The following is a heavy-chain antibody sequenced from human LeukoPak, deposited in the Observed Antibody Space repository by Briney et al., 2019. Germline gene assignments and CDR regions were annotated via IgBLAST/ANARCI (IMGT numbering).Heavy chain of an antibody. CDR3: ARDSGGASSWFDP. V-gene: IGHV4-4*07. CDR1: GGSFSGYY. CDR2: IYTSGST. J-gene: IGHJ5*02. D-gene: IGHD6-6*01. Sequence: SETLSLTCAVYGGSFSGYYWSWIRQPAGKGLEWIGRIYTSGSTNYNPSLKSRVTMSVDTSKNQFSLKLSSVTAADTAVYYCARDSGGASSWFDPWGQGTLVTVSS.